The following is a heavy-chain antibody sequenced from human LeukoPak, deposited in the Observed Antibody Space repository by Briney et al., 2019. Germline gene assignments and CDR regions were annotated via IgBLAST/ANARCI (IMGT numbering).Heavy chain of an antibody. CDR3: SGAILLKDY. Sequence: GESLKISCKCSGYSFTSYWISWVRQMPGKGLEWMGRIDPSDSYTNYSPSFQGHVTISADKSISTAYLQWRSLKASDTAMYYCSGAILLKDYWGQGTLVTVSS. CDR2: IDPSDSYT. D-gene: IGHD2-21*01. CDR1: GYSFTSYW. J-gene: IGHJ4*02. V-gene: IGHV5-10-1*01.